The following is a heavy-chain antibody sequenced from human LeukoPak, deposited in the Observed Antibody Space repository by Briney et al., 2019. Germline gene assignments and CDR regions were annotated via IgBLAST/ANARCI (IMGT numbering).Heavy chain of an antibody. Sequence: GGSLRLSCAASGFIFSSYGMHWVRQAPGKGLEWVALIWYNGSNKDYAGYVKGRFTISRDNSKNTLYLQMNSLKADDTAVYYCAKGWTSIKYDYWGQGTLVTVSS. J-gene: IGHJ4*02. CDR2: IWYNGSNK. CDR3: AKGWTSIKYDY. CDR1: GFIFSSYG. D-gene: IGHD3/OR15-3a*01. V-gene: IGHV3-33*06.